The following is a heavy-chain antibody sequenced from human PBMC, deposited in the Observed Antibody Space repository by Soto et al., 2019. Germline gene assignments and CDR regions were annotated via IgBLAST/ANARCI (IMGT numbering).Heavy chain of an antibody. CDR1: GITVSRNY. Sequence: GGSLRLCCAASGITVSRNYMTWVRQAPGKGLDWVSVIYRNDKTYYADSVKGRFTISRDNFKNTLYLQMNSLRAEDTAVYYCATGALPEEFDAFDIWGQGTMVTVSS. V-gene: IGHV3-66*01. CDR2: IYRNDKT. D-gene: IGHD7-27*01. J-gene: IGHJ3*02. CDR3: ATGALPEEFDAFDI.